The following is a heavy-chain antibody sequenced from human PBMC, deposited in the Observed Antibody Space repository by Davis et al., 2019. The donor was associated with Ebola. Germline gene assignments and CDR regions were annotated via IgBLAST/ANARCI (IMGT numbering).Heavy chain of an antibody. CDR3: AKDRYGSGSYSDY. CDR1: GFTFDDYA. CDR2: ISGDGSST. Sequence: GESLKISCAASGFTFDDYAMHWVRQAPGKGLEWVSLISGDGSSTYYADSVKGRFTISRDNSKNSLYLQMNSLRTEDTALYYCAKDRYGSGSYSDYWGQGTLVTVSS. J-gene: IGHJ4*02. D-gene: IGHD3-10*01. V-gene: IGHV3-43*02.